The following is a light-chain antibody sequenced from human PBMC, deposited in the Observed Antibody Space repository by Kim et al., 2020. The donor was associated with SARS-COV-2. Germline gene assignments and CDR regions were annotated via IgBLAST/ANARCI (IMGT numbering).Light chain of an antibody. Sequence: GQRVTISCSGSTSSIGSNYVYWYQQLPGTAPKLLIYSNNQRPSGVPDRISGSKSGTSASLAISGLRSEDEADYYCATWDDSLSGPVFGGGTKLTVL. V-gene: IGLV1-47*02. CDR1: TSSIGSNY. CDR2: SNN. CDR3: ATWDDSLSGPV. J-gene: IGLJ3*02.